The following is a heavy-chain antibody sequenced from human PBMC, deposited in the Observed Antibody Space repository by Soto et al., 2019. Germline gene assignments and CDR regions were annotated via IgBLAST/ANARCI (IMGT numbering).Heavy chain of an antibody. CDR1: GGSISSGGYY. CDR2: IYYSGST. Sequence: PSETLSLTCTVSGGSISSGGYYWSWIRQHPGKGLEWIGYIYYSGSTYYSPSLKSRVTISVDTSKNQFSLKLSSVTAADTAVYYCARGTSPSAMIVVAPDYWGQGTLVTVSS. CDR3: ARGTSPSAMIVVAPDY. D-gene: IGHD3-22*01. J-gene: IGHJ4*02. V-gene: IGHV4-31*03.